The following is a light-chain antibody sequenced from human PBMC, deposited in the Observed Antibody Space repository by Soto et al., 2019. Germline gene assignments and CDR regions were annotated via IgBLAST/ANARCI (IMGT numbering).Light chain of an antibody. Sequence: EIVLTQSPGTLSLSPGERATLSCRASQSIISRYLAWYQQKPGQTPKVLIYGASSRATGIPDRFSGSGSGTDFTLTISRLEPEDFAVYYCQQYDSSPKTFGQGTKVDIK. CDR3: QQYDSSPKT. CDR2: GAS. CDR1: QSIISRY. V-gene: IGKV3-20*01. J-gene: IGKJ1*01.